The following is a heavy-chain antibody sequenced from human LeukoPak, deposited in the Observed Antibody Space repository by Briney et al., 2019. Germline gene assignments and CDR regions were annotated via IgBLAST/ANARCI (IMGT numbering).Heavy chain of an antibody. J-gene: IGHJ5*02. V-gene: IGHV3-74*01. D-gene: IGHD3-22*01. Sequence: GGSLRLSCAASGFTFSSYWMHWVRQAPGKGLEWVSRINSDGRTTNHADSLKGRFTISRDNAKNTLYLQMNSLRAEDTAVYYCVCQEYDGSGSTRIWFDPWGQGTLVTVSS. CDR2: INSDGRTT. CDR3: VCQEYDGSGSTRIWFDP. CDR1: GFTFSSYW.